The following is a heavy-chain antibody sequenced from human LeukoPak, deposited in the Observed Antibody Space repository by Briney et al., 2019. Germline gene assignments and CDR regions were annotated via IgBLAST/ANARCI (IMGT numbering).Heavy chain of an antibody. CDR1: GFTFSSYW. J-gene: IGHJ3*02. CDR2: INIDGSST. CDR3: ARDPGQYCSSTSCYYGGTSTYLHDAFDI. V-gene: IGHV3-74*01. D-gene: IGHD2-2*01. Sequence: GGSLRLSCAASGFTFSSYWMHWVRQVPGKGLLWVSRINIDGSSTTYADYVKGRFTISRDNARNTLYLQMNSLRDEDTAVYYCARDPGQYCSSTSCYYGGTSTYLHDAFDIWGQGTMVTVSS.